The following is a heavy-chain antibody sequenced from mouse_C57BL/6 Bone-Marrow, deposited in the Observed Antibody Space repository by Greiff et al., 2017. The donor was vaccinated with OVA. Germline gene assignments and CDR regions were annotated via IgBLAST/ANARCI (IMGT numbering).Heavy chain of an antibody. CDR2: ISNGGGST. V-gene: IGHV5-12*01. J-gene: IGHJ4*01. Sequence: EVMLVESGGGLVQPGGSLKLSCADSGFTFSDFYMYWIRQTPEKRLEWVAYISNGGGSTYYPDTVKGRFTLSRDNAKNTLYLQMSRLKSEDTAMYYCARLDAMDYWGQGTSVTVSS. CDR3: ARLDAMDY. CDR1: GFTFSDFY.